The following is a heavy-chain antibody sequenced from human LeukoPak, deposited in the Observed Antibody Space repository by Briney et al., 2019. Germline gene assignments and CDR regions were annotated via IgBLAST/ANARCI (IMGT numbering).Heavy chain of an antibody. Sequence: GGSLRLSCAASGFTFSSYAMHWVRQAPGKGLEWVAVISYDGSNNYYADSVKGRFTISSDNSKNTLYLQMNSLRAEDTAVYYCARDPRYYDSSGYYSGYWGQGTLVTVSS. V-gene: IGHV3-30-3*01. CDR1: GFTFSSYA. J-gene: IGHJ4*02. D-gene: IGHD3-22*01. CDR3: ARDPRYYDSSGYYSGY. CDR2: ISYDGSNN.